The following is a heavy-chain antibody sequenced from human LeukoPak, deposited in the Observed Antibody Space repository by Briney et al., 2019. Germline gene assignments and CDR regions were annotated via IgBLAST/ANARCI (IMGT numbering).Heavy chain of an antibody. CDR2: INPNSGGT. CDR3: ARDSSGWSNWFDP. D-gene: IGHD6-19*01. V-gene: IGHV1-2*02. J-gene: IGHJ5*02. Sequence: GASVKVFCKASGYTFTGYYMHWVRQAPGQGLEWMGWINPNSGGTNYAQKFQSRVTMTRDTSISTAYMELSRLRSDDTAVYYCARDSSGWSNWFDPWGQGTLVTVSS. CDR1: GYTFTGYY.